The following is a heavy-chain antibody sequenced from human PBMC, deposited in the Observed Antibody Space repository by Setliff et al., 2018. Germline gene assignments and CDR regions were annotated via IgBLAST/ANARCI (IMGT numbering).Heavy chain of an antibody. J-gene: IGHJ6*03. V-gene: IGHV4-61*09. CDR1: GGSVNSGYDN. Sequence: SETLSLTCTVSGGSVNSGYDNWNWLRQPAGKGLEWIGHINRRGSTNFSPSLKSRVTIPLDTSKNQFSLNLTSATAVDTAVYYCARASSGWYSAYYYYMDVWGKGTTVTVSS. D-gene: IGHD6-19*01. CDR3: ARASSGWYSAYYYYMDV. CDR2: INRRGST.